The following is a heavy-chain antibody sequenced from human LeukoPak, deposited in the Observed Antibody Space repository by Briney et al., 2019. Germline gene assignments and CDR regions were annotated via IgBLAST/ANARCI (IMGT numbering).Heavy chain of an antibody. CDR1: GGTFSSYA. J-gene: IGHJ5*02. V-gene: IGHV1-69*01. D-gene: IGHD6-13*01. CDR2: IIPVFSTA. CDR3: ARAGIASSQRWFDP. Sequence: SVKVSCKASGGTFSSYAISWVRQAPGQGLEWMGGIIPVFSTAKYAQKFQGRVTITADESTSTAYMELGSPRSEDTAVYYCARAGIASSQRWFDPWGQGTLVTVSS.